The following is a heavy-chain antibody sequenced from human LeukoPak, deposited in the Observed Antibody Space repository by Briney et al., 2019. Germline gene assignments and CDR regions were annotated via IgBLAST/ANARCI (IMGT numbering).Heavy chain of an antibody. CDR2: ISDDGFDK. J-gene: IGHJ6*03. CDR3: ARSARHFDFFYYYMDV. Sequence: GGSLRLSCAASGFTFSSYALHWVRQAPGKGLEWVALISDDGFDKFYADSVMGRFTISRDNSKNTLYVQMNSLRPEDTAVYYCARSARHFDFFYYYMDVWGKGATVTVSS. CDR1: GFTFSSYA. V-gene: IGHV3-30*04.